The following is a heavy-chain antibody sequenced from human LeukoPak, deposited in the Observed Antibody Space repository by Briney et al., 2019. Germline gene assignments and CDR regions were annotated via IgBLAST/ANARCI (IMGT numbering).Heavy chain of an antibody. D-gene: IGHD6-13*01. J-gene: IGHJ4*02. CDR1: GFTFNSYS. Sequence: PGGSVTLYCAASGFTFNSYSMNWLGQAPGHGREGVFYISSSSRYTYYADTVKARFTNYREHAKISLYLQQNSVRAEDTAVYYCARTPYSTRSIRGLQLYYFDYWGQGSLPTVCS. CDR3: ARTPYSTRSIRGLQLYYFDY. CDR2: ISSSSRYT. V-gene: IGHV3-21*01.